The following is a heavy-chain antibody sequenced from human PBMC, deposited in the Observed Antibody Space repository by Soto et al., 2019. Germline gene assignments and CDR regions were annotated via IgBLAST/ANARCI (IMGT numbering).Heavy chain of an antibody. V-gene: IGHV4-59*01. CDR3: ARALDYDFWGGRNWFDP. D-gene: IGHD3-3*01. J-gene: IGHJ5*02. CDR1: GASITDNY. Sequence: QVQLQQSGPGLVRPSEALTLTCDVSGASITDNYRSWIRQAPGKGPEWIGYVHYSGLANYNPSLKRRVTIKMETSKNRLFLKVDSLTAEDTAVYYCARALDYDFWGGRNWFDPWGQGILVTVSS. CDR2: VHYSGLA.